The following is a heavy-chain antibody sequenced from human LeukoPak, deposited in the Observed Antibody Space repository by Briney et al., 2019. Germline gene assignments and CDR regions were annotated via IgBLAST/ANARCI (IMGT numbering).Heavy chain of an antibody. D-gene: IGHD2-2*01. V-gene: IGHV3-74*03. CDR3: AREGCSSTSCYDP. CDR1: GFTFSNYW. CDR2: IKTDGSST. Sequence: GGSLRLSCTASGFTFSNYWMHWVRQVPGKGLVWVSRIKTDGSSTSYADSVKGRFTISRDNAKNSLYLQMNSLRAEDTAVYYCAREGCSSTSCYDPWGQGTLVTVSS. J-gene: IGHJ5*02.